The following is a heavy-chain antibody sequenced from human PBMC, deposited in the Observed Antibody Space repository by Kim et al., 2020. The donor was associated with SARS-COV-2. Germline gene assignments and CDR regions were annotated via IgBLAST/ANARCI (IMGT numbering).Heavy chain of an antibody. D-gene: IGHD3-3*01. CDR1: GYTLTELS. V-gene: IGHV1-24*01. J-gene: IGHJ6*02. Sequence: ASVKVSCKVSGYTLTELSMHWVRQAPGKGLEWMGGFDPEDGETIYAQKFQGRVTMTEDTSTDTAYMELSSLRSEDTAVYYCATVTPVRFLQRGWYDVWGQGTTVTVSS. CDR3: ATVTPVRFLQRGWYDV. CDR2: FDPEDGET.